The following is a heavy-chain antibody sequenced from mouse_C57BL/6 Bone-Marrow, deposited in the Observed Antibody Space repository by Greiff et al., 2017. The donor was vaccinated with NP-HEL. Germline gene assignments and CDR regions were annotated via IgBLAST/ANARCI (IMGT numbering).Heavy chain of an antibody. CDR2: IYPGDGDT. V-gene: IGHV1-80*01. Sequence: QVQLQQSGAELVKPGASVKISCKASGYAFSSYWMNWVKQRPGKGLEWIGQIYPGDGDTNYNGKFKGKATLTADKSSSTAYMQLSSLTSEDSAVYFCARSRYYYASYFDYWGQGTTLTVSS. CDR3: ARSRYYYASYFDY. D-gene: IGHD1-1*01. CDR1: GYAFSSYW. J-gene: IGHJ2*01.